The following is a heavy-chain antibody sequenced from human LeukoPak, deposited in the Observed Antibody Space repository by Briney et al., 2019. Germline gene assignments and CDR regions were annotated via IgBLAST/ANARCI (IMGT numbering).Heavy chain of an antibody. Sequence: SETLSLTCAVSGGSISRGGYSWSWIRQPPGKGLEWIGYIYHSGSTYYNPSLKSRATISVDRSKNQFSLKLSSVTAADTAVYYCARESGYSGYDYFDYWGQGTLVTVSS. CDR2: IYHSGST. CDR3: ARESGYSGYDYFDY. CDR1: GGSISRGGYS. D-gene: IGHD5-12*01. V-gene: IGHV4-30-2*01. J-gene: IGHJ4*02.